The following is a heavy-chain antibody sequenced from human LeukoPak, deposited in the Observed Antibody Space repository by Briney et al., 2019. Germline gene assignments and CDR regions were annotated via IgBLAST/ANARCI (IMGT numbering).Heavy chain of an antibody. CDR2: IDYSGST. D-gene: IGHD1-26*01. J-gene: IGHJ6*02. CDR3: ARREPYVGYYYGMDV. Sequence: PSETLSLTCTVSGGSIRSYYWSWIRQTPGKGLEWIGYIDYSGSTNYNPSLKSRVTISVDKSKNQFSLKLSSVTAADTAVYYCARREPYVGYYYGMDVWGQGTTVTVSS. CDR1: GGSIRSYY. V-gene: IGHV4-59*12.